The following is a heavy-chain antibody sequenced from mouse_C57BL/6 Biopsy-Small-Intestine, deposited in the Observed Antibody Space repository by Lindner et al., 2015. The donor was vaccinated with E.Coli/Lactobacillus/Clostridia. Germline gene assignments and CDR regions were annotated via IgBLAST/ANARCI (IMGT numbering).Heavy chain of an antibody. J-gene: IGHJ1*01. V-gene: IGHV1S126*01. Sequence: SVKVSCKASGYTFTSYGISWVRQAPGQGLEWMGWISGYNGNTKNAQKFQGRITMTTDTSTSTVNMELRSLRSDDTAVYYCARDVGSGWYSGYYYYGLDVWGQGTTLTVSS. CDR2: ISGYNGNT. CDR1: GYTFTSYG. D-gene: IGHD1-1*01. CDR3: ARDVGSGWYSGYYYYGLDV.